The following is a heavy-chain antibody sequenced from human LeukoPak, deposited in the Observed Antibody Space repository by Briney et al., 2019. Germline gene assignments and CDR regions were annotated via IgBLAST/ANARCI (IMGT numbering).Heavy chain of an antibody. D-gene: IGHD2-21*02. J-gene: IGHJ4*02. Sequence: SETLSLTCTVSGGSISSSSYYWAWIRQPLGKGLEWIGSIYYSGSTYYNPSLKSRVTISVDTSKNQFSLKLSSVTAADTAVYYCARQFCDGDCYSYYFDYWGQGTLVTVSS. CDR3: ARQFCDGDCYSYYFDY. CDR2: IYYSGST. CDR1: GGSISSSSYY. V-gene: IGHV4-39*01.